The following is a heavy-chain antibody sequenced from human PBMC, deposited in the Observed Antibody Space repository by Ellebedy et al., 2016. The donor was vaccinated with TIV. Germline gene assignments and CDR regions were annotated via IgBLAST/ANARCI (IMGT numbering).Heavy chain of an antibody. CDR2: VHPGDSET. CDR3: ARPRAGAKGFYDS. J-gene: IGHJ4*02. V-gene: IGHV5-51*01. Sequence: GESLKISXQTSGYIFTGYWIGWVRQLPGKGLEWMGIVHPGDSETRYSPSFQGQVTISADKSIKTAYLQWSSLKASDTATYFCARPRAGAKGFYDSWGQGTLVTVSS. D-gene: IGHD1-26*01. CDR1: GYIFTGYW.